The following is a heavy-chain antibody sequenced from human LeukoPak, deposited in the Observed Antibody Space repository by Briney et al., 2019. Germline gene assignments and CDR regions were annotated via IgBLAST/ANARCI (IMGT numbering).Heavy chain of an antibody. CDR2: ISSSSSYI. V-gene: IGHV3-21*01. J-gene: IGHJ4*02. CDR1: GCTFSSYS. D-gene: IGHD3-10*01. CDR3: ARDGSGFGELLD. Sequence: GKSLRLSCAASGCTFSSYSMHWVHQAPGKGLEWVSSISSSSSYIYYADSVKGRFTISRDNAKNSLYLQMNSLRAEDTAVYYCARDGSGFGELLDWGQGTLVTVSS.